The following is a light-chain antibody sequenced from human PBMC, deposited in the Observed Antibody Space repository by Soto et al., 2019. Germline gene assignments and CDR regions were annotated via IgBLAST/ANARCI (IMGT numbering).Light chain of an antibody. Sequence: QSALTQPASVSGSPGQSSTISCTGTSSDVGGYNYVSWYQQHPGKAPKLMIYDVSNRPSGVSNRFSGSKSGNTASLTISGLQAEDEADYDCSSYTSSSTQVVFGGGTKLTVL. V-gene: IGLV2-14*01. J-gene: IGLJ2*01. CDR1: SSDVGGYNY. CDR3: SSYTSSSTQVV. CDR2: DVS.